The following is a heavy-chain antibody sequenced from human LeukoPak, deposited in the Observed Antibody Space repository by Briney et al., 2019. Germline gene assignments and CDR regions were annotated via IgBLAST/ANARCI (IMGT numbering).Heavy chain of an antibody. Sequence: ASVKVSCKASGYTFTSYGISWVRQAPGQGLEWMGWISAYNGNTNYAQKLQGRVTMTTDTSTGTAYMELKSLRSDDTAVYYCARDLVVVPAAKLDFPNAFDIWGQGTMVTVSS. V-gene: IGHV1-18*01. J-gene: IGHJ3*02. CDR1: GYTFTSYG. CDR3: ARDLVVVPAAKLDFPNAFDI. D-gene: IGHD2-2*01. CDR2: ISAYNGNT.